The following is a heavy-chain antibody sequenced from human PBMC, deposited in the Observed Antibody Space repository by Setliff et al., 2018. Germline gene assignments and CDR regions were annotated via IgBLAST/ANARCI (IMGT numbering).Heavy chain of an antibody. CDR3: ARDLPLYYYDSSGQRGRAFDI. J-gene: IGHJ3*02. D-gene: IGHD3-22*01. CDR1: GFTFTNSA. Sequence: SVKVSCKASGFTFTNSAVQWVRQARGQRLEWIGWIVVGSGNTNYAQKFQERVTITREMSTSTAYMALSSLRSEDTAVYYCARDLPLYYYDSSGQRGRAFDIWGQGTMVTVS. CDR2: IVVGSGNT. V-gene: IGHV1-58*01.